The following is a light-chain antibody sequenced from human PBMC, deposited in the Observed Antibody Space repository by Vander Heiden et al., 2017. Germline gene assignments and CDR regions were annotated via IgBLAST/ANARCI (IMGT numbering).Light chain of an antibody. J-gene: IGKJ5*01. CDR3: QQRSSWPFA. Sequence: EIVLTPSPVTLSLSPGERATLSCRASQSVSTYLAWYQHKPAQAPRLPIYDASNRATGIPARFSGSGSGTDFTLTISSLEPEDFGVYYCQQRSSWPFAFGQGTRLEIK. V-gene: IGKV3-11*01. CDR2: DAS. CDR1: QSVSTY.